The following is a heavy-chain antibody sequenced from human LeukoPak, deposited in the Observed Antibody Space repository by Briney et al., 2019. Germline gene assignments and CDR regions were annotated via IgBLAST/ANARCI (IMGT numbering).Heavy chain of an antibody. CDR2: ISGSGGST. V-gene: IGHV3-23*01. CDR3: AKDIGNKDDFWSGYNSYYFDY. CDR1: GFTFSSYA. Sequence: GGSLRLSCAASGFTFSSYAMSWVRQAPGKGLEWVSAISGSGGSTYYADSVKGRFTISRDNSKNTLYLQMNSLRAEDTAVYYCAKDIGNKDDFWSGYNSYYFDYWGQGTLVTVSS. D-gene: IGHD3-3*01. J-gene: IGHJ4*02.